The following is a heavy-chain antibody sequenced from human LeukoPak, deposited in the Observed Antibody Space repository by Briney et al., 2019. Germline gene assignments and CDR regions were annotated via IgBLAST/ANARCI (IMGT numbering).Heavy chain of an antibody. Sequence: GGSLRLSCAASGFTFTNYWMNWVRQAPGKGLEWISYISLSTTSIYYADSVKGRFTISRDNAKNSLYLQMNSLRAEDTAVYYCAREPTYSSSWYTTCDFWGQGTLVTVSS. J-gene: IGHJ4*02. CDR2: ISLSTTSI. CDR3: AREPTYSSSWYTTCDF. CDR1: GFTFTNYW. V-gene: IGHV3-48*01. D-gene: IGHD6-13*01.